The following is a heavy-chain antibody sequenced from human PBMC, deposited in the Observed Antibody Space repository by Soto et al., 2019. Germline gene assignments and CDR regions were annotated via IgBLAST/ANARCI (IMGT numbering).Heavy chain of an antibody. CDR3: AKTLVGGGALDI. J-gene: IGHJ3*02. D-gene: IGHD1-26*01. CDR2: VYPDDSDI. CDR1: GYSFGNFW. V-gene: IGHV5-51*01. Sequence: EVQLVQSGAEVKKPGESLKISCKGSGYSFGNFWIAWVRQMPGKGLEWMGIVYPDDSDIRYSPSFQGQVTISADKSVSAALPPLSTLRASDPAIYYCAKTLVGGGALDIWGQGTVVTVSS.